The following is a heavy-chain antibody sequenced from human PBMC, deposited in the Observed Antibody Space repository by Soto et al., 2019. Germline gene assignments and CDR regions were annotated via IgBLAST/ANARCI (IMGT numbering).Heavy chain of an antibody. V-gene: IGHV1-3*04. CDR2: INTGNGNT. J-gene: IGHJ6*03. CDR1: GYTFTSYA. D-gene: IGHD6-19*01. Sequence: ASVKVSCKASGYTFTSYAMHWVRQAPGQRLEWMGWINTGNGNTKYSQKFQGRVTITRDTSASTAYMELSSLRSEDTAVYYCARDKGSSYYYYMDVWGKGTTVTVSS. CDR3: ARDKGSSYYYYMDV.